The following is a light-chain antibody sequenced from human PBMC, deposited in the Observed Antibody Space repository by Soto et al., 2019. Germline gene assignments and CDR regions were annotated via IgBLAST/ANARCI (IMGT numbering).Light chain of an antibody. CDR3: SSYTSSSTL. Sequence: QSALTQPASVSGSPGQSITISCTGTSSDVGGYNYVSWYQQHPGKAPKLMIYDVSNRPSGVSNRFSGSKSGNTASLTISGLQAEDEAAYHCSSYTSSSTLFGGGTKLTVL. V-gene: IGLV2-14*01. J-gene: IGLJ2*01. CDR2: DVS. CDR1: SSDVGGYNY.